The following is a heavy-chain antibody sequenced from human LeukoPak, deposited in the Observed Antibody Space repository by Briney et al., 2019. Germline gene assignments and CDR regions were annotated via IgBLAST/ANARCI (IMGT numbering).Heavy chain of an antibody. CDR3: AKGRDIVVVPXXXXYYXMDX. J-gene: IGHJ6*01. CDR2: TSNSGGNR. Sequence: GGSLRLSCAASGFTVSSNYMSWVRQTPGKGLEWVSATSNSGGNRYYADSVKGRFTISRDNSKNTLYLQMNSLRAEDTAVYYCAKGRDIVVVPXXXXYYXMDX. D-gene: IGHD2-2*01. V-gene: IGHV3-23*01. CDR1: GFTVSSNY.